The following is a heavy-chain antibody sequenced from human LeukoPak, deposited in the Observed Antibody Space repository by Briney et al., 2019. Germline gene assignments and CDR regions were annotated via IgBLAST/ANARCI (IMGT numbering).Heavy chain of an antibody. Sequence: GGSLRLSCAASGFTFSSYAMSWVRQAPGKGLEWVSAISGSGGSTYYADSVKGRFTISRDNSKNTLYLQMNSLRAEDTAVYYCASQITMVRGVILYWGQGTLVTVSS. CDR3: ASQITMVRGVILY. CDR1: GFTFSSYA. J-gene: IGHJ4*02. V-gene: IGHV3-23*01. D-gene: IGHD3-10*01. CDR2: ISGSGGST.